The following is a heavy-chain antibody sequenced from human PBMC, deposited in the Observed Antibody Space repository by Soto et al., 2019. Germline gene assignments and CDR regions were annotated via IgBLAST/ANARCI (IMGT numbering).Heavy chain of an antibody. CDR2: IDPSDSQT. CDR1: GYSFAGYW. V-gene: IGHV5-10-1*01. D-gene: IGHD5-18*01. J-gene: IGHJ4*02. Sequence: GESLKISCKGSGYSFAGYWITWVRQKPGKGLEWMGRIDPSDSQTYYSPSFRGHVTISVTKSITTVFLQWSSLRASDTAMYYCARKISDSDTGPNFQYYFDSWGQGTPVTVSS. CDR3: ARKISDSDTGPNFQYYFDS.